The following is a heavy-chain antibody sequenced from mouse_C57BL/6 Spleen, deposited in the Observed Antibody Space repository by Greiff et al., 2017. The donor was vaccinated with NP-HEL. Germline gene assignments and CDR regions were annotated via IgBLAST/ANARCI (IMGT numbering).Heavy chain of an antibody. CDR1: GFSLTSYG. Sequence: VKLQESGPGLVQPSQSLSITCTVSGFSLTSYGVHWVRQSPGKGLEWLGVIWSGGSTDYNAAFISRLSISNDNSRSQVFFKMNSLQADDTAIYYCARTTVVHYYAMDYWGQGTSVTVSS. J-gene: IGHJ4*01. CDR3: ARTTVVHYYAMDY. V-gene: IGHV2-2*01. D-gene: IGHD1-1*01. CDR2: IWSGGST.